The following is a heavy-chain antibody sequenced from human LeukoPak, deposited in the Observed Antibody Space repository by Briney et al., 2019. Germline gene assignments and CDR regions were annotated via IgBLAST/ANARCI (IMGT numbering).Heavy chain of an antibody. J-gene: IGHJ4*02. Sequence: GGSLRLSCAASGFTFSNYWMSWVRQAPGKGLEWVANINQDGSGKYYVDSVKGRFTISRDNAENPLYLQMNSLRAEDTAVYYCARGSAWGGDYWGQGTLVIVSS. CDR1: GFTFSNYW. CDR3: ARGSAWGGDY. V-gene: IGHV3-7*01. CDR2: INQDGSGK. D-gene: IGHD3-10*01.